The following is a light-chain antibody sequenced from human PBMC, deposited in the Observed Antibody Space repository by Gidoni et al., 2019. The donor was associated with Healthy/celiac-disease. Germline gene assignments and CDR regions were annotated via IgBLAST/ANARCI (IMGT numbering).Light chain of an antibody. J-gene: IGKJ4*01. CDR1: QSVSSY. CDR3: QQRSNWPELT. CDR2: YAS. V-gene: IGKV3-11*01. Sequence: EIVLTQSPATLSLSPGERATLSCRASQSVSSYLPCYQQKPGQAPRLLISYASNRATGSPARFSGSGSWTDFTLTISSREPEDVAVDYCQQRSNWPELTFGGGTKVEIK.